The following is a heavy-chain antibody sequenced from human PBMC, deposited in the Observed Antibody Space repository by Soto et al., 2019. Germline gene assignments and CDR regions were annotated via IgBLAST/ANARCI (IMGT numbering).Heavy chain of an antibody. CDR1: GGTFSSYT. CDR3: AREPTPTIWFDP. CDR2: IIPILGIA. V-gene: IGHV1-69*04. D-gene: IGHD3-10*01. Sequence: GASVKVSCKASGGTFSSYTISWVRQAPGQGLEWMGRIIPILGIANYAQKFQGRVTITADKSTSTAYMELSSLRSEDTAVYYCAREPTPTIWFDPWGQGTLVTVSS. J-gene: IGHJ5*02.